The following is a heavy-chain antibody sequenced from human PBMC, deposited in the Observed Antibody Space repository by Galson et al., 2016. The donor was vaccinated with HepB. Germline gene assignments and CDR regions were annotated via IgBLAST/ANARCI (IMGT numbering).Heavy chain of an antibody. CDR1: GFTFSTYA. J-gene: IGHJ4*02. D-gene: IGHD1-26*01. Sequence: SLRLSCAASGFTFSTYAMTWVRQAPGKGLEWVATISGSGGSMYYADSVKGRFTISRDNSKNTLFLQMKRLRDEDTALYYCAKYRSATYYSDYFEYWGQGTLVTVSS. CDR3: AKYRSATYYSDYFEY. V-gene: IGHV3-23*01. CDR2: ISGSGGSM.